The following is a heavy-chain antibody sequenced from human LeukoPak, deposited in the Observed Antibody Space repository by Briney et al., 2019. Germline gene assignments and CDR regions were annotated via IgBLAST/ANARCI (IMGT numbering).Heavy chain of an antibody. Sequence: SQTLSLTCAISGDSVSSNSAAWNWIRQSPSRGLEWLGRTYYRSKWYNDYAVSVKSRITINPDTSKNQFSLQLNSVTPEDTAVYYCARGNRYDFWSGYYVGFDYWGQGTLVTVSS. J-gene: IGHJ4*02. D-gene: IGHD3-3*01. CDR1: GDSVSSNSAA. V-gene: IGHV6-1*01. CDR2: TYYRSKWYN. CDR3: ARGNRYDFWSGYYVGFDY.